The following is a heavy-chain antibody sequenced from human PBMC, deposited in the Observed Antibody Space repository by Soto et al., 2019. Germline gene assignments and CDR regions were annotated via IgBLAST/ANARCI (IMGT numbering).Heavy chain of an antibody. V-gene: IGHV1-46*01. Sequence: QVQLVQSGAEVKKPGASVKVSCKASGYTFTSYYMHWVRQAPGQGLEWMGIINPSGGSTSYAQKFQARATMTRDTYTSTVYMELSSLRSEDTAVYYCAKSGGLDTYYFDSWGQGTLVTVSS. CDR2: INPSGGST. CDR3: AKSGGLDTYYFDS. J-gene: IGHJ4*02. D-gene: IGHD5-18*01. CDR1: GYTFTSYY.